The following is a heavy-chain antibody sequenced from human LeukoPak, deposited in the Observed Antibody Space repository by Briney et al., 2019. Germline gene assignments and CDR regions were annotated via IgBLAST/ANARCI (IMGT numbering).Heavy chain of an antibody. Sequence: ASVKVSCEASGYTFTSYDINWVRQATGQGLEWMGWMNPNSGSTGYAQKFQGRVTMTRNTSISTAYMELSSLRSEDTAVYYCAIFEYYYDSSGYYYQQDFDYWGQGTLVTVSS. CDR1: GYTFTSYD. D-gene: IGHD3-22*01. CDR3: AIFEYYYDSSGYYYQQDFDY. CDR2: MNPNSGST. J-gene: IGHJ4*02. V-gene: IGHV1-8*01.